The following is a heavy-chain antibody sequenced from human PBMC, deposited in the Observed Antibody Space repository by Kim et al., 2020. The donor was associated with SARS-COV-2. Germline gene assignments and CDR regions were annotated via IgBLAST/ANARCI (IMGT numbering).Heavy chain of an antibody. J-gene: IGHJ3*02. Sequence: SGKGRFTISRGNAKNALYLQMNRLRAEDTDVYYCARDGYSSGWENDAFDIWGQGTMVTVSS. V-gene: IGHV3-11*06. D-gene: IGHD6-19*01. CDR3: ARDGYSSGWENDAFDI.